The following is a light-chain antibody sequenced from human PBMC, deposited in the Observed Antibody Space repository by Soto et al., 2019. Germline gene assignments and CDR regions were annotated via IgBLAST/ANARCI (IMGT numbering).Light chain of an antibody. Sequence: EIVLTQSPATLSLSPGERATLSCRASQSVSTSLAWYRQKPGQAPRLLIYDASSRATGVPARFSGSWSGTDFTLTSSSREPEDCAVYYCQQRGSWPRITFGQGTLLDIK. CDR3: QQRGSWPRIT. V-gene: IGKV3-11*01. J-gene: IGKJ5*01. CDR2: DAS. CDR1: QSVSTS.